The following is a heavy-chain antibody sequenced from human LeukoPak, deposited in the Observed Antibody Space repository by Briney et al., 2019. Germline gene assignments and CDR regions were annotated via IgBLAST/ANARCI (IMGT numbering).Heavy chain of an antibody. CDR3: AREVDYGVQGYFDY. J-gene: IGHJ4*02. V-gene: IGHV4-59*01. CDR2: MYYSGST. Sequence: PSETLSLTCTVSGGSISSFYWSWIRQPPGKGLERIGYMYYSGSTNYNPSLKSRVTISVDMSKNQISLKLSSVTAADTAVYYCAREVDYGVQGYFDYWGQGTLVTVSS. CDR1: GGSISSFY. D-gene: IGHD4-17*01.